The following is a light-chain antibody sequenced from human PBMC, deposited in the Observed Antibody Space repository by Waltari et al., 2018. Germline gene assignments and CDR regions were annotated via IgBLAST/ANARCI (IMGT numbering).Light chain of an antibody. V-gene: IGLV3-25*03. CDR1: ELPTQS. CDR2: KDT. Sequence: SYELTQPPSVSVSPGQTARITCSGDELPTQSAFRYRQKPGQAPELLIYKDTERPSGIPERVSASSSGTTVTLTITGVQPEDEADYYCQSADSTNTYWVFGGGTKLTVL. J-gene: IGLJ2*01. CDR3: QSADSTNTYWV.